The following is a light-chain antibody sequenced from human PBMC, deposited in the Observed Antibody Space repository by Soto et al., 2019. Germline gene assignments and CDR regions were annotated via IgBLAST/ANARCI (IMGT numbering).Light chain of an antibody. Sequence: QAVVTQPPSVSEAPGQRVTISCTGSSSNIGAGYEAHWYQQVPGTAPKLLIYENNYRPSGVPDRFSGSKSGTSASLAITGLQAEDEAEYYCQSYDSSLSGDVFGTGTKVTVL. CDR1: SSNIGAGYE. CDR2: ENN. CDR3: QSYDSSLSGDV. J-gene: IGLJ1*01. V-gene: IGLV1-40*01.